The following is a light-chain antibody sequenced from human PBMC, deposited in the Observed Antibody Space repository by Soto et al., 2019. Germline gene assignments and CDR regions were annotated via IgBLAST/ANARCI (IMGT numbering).Light chain of an antibody. CDR3: QQFRSYPLT. Sequence: EFVLTQSPGTLSLSPAERATLSCRASQTVRNNYLAWYQQKPGQAPRLLIYDASSRATGIPDRFSGGGSGTDFTLTISRLEPEDFAVYYCQQFRSYPLTFGGGTKVDI. V-gene: IGKV3-20*01. CDR2: DAS. CDR1: QTVRNNY. J-gene: IGKJ4*01.